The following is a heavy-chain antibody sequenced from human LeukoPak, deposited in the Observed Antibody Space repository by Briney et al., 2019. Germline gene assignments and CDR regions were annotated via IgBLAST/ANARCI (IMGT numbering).Heavy chain of an antibody. D-gene: IGHD6-6*01. J-gene: IGHJ6*03. CDR3: ARMSYSSSQYYYYYYMDV. Sequence: LSLTCTVSGYSISSGYYWGWIRQPPGKGLEWVSYISSSGSTIYYADSVKGRFTISRDNAKNSLYLQMNSLRAEDTAVYYCARMSYSSSQYYYYYYMDVWGKGTTVTVSS. V-gene: IGHV3-11*04. CDR1: GYSISSGYY. CDR2: ISSSGSTI.